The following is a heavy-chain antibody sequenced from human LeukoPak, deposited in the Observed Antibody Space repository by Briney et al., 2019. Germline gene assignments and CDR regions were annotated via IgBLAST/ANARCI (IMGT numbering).Heavy chain of an antibody. CDR1: GFTFSTYT. Sequence: PGGSLRLSCAASGFTFSTYTINWVRQAPGKGLEWVSSISINGYYKYYAGPVRGRFTISRDNAKNSLYLQMNSLRAEDTALYYCAREGLRTERSDTDAFDIWGQGTMVTVSS. CDR3: AREGLRTERSDTDAFDI. D-gene: IGHD3-3*01. V-gene: IGHV3-21*01. J-gene: IGHJ3*02. CDR2: ISINGYYK.